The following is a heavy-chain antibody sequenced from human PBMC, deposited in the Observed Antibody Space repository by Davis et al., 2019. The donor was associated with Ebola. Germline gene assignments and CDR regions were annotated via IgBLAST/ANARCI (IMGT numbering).Heavy chain of an antibody. Sequence: ASVKVSCKASGYTFTGYYLHWVRQAPGQGLEWMGRINPNSGGTNHAQKFQGRVTMTRDTSISTAYMELNRLRSDDTAVYYCAGMDIVATMGDYYGMDVWGKGTTVIVSS. CDR3: AGMDIVATMGDYYGMDV. CDR1: GYTFTGYY. CDR2: INPNSGGT. D-gene: IGHD5-12*01. V-gene: IGHV1-2*06. J-gene: IGHJ6*04.